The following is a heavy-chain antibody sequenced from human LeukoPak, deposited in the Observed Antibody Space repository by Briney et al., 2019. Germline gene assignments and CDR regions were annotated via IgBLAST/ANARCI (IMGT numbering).Heavy chain of an antibody. CDR1: GFTFSSYA. CDR3: ARRHCSGGSCYVDP. J-gene: IGHJ5*02. V-gene: IGHV3-23*01. Sequence: GGSLRLSCAASGFTFSSYAMSWVRQAPGKGLEWVSTFSGSGGSTHYADSVKGRFTISRDNSKNTLYLQMNSLRAEDTAVYYCARRHCSGGSCYVDPWGQGTLVTVSS. D-gene: IGHD2-15*01. CDR2: FSGSGGST.